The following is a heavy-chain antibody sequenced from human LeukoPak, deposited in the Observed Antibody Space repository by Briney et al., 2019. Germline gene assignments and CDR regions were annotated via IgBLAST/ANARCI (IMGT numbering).Heavy chain of an antibody. D-gene: IGHD3-10*01. CDR3: ARDHYYGQIDY. V-gene: IGHV1-18*01. J-gene: IGHJ4*02. CDR2: ISAYNGNT. CDR1: GYTFTSYG. Sequence: ASVKVSCKASGYTFTSYGISWVRQAPGQGLEWMGWISAYNGNTNYAQKLQGRVTMTTDTSTSTAYMELSSLRSEDTAVYYCARDHYYGQIDYWGQGTLVTVSS.